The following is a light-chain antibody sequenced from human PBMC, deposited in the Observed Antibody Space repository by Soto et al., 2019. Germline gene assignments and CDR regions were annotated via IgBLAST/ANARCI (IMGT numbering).Light chain of an antibody. V-gene: IGLV1-51*02. J-gene: IGLJ2*01. CDR2: ENS. Sequence: QSVLTQPPSVSAAPGQKVTISCSGSSSNIANNYVSWYQQLPGTAHKLLIYENSKRPSGIPDRFSGSKSGTSATLGITGLQTGDEADYYCGTWDSSLSGVVFGGGTKVTVL. CDR1: SSNIANNY. CDR3: GTWDSSLSGVV.